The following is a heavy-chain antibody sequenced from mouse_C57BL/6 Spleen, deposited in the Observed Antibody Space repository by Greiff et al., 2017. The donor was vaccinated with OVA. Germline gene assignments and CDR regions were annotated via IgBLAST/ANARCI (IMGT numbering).Heavy chain of an antibody. V-gene: IGHV1-19*01. CDR2: INPYNGGT. Sequence: VQLQQSGPVLVKPGASVKMSCKASGYTFTDYYMNWVKQSHGKSLEWIGVINPYNGGTSYNQKFKGKATLTVDKSSSTAYMELNSLTSEDSAVYYCASPYGSSYDYYAMDYWGQGTSVTVSS. D-gene: IGHD1-1*01. J-gene: IGHJ4*01. CDR1: GYTFTDYY. CDR3: ASPYGSSYDYYAMDY.